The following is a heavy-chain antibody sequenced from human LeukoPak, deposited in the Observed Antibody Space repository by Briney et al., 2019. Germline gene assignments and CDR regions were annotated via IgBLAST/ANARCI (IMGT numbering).Heavy chain of an antibody. V-gene: IGHV3-66*01. Sequence: GGSLRLSCAASGFTVSSNYMSWVRQAPGKGLEWVSLIYSDGSTYYADSVKGRFTISRDTSKNTLYLQMNSLRAEDTAVYYCARGTTISGSQSPYDASDIWGQGTMVTVSS. CDR1: GFTVSSNY. D-gene: IGHD1-26*01. CDR3: ARGTTISGSQSPYDASDI. CDR2: IYSDGST. J-gene: IGHJ3*02.